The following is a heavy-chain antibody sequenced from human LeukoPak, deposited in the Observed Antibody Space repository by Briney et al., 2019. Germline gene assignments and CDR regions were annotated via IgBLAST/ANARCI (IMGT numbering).Heavy chain of an antibody. Sequence: GGSLRLSCAASRFTFSSYAMSWVRQAPGKGLEWVSAISGSGGSTYYADSVKGRFTISRDNSKNTLYLQMNSPRAEDTAVYYCARATYYYDSSGYYGAFDIWGQGTMVTVSS. CDR3: ARATYYYDSSGYYGAFDI. CDR1: RFTFSSYA. J-gene: IGHJ3*02. D-gene: IGHD3-22*01. CDR2: ISGSGGST. V-gene: IGHV3-23*01.